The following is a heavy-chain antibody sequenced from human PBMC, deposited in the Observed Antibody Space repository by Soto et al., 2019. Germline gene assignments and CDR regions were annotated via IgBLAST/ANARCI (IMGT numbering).Heavy chain of an antibody. CDR2: ISSSGSTI. J-gene: IGHJ6*02. CDR1: GFTFSSYE. CDR3: ARDTPFTVAHLSGYYYGMDV. D-gene: IGHD6-19*01. V-gene: IGHV3-48*03. Sequence: EVQLVESGGGLVQPGGSLRLSCAASGFTFSSYEMNWVRQAPGKGLEWVSYISSSGSTIYYADSVKGRFTISRDNAKNSLYLQMNSLRAEDTAVYYCARDTPFTVAHLSGYYYGMDVWGQGTTVTVSS.